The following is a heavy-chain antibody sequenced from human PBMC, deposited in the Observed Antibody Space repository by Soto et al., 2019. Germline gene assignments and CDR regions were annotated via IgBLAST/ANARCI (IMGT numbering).Heavy chain of an antibody. V-gene: IGHV3-21*01. Sequence: PGGSLRLSCAASGFTFSSYSMNWVRQAPGKGLEWVSSISSSSSYIYYADSVKGRFTISRDNAKNSLYLQMNSLRAEDTAVYYCARAPCSNYYYGMDVWGQGTTVTVSS. CDR2: ISSSSSYI. D-gene: IGHD4-4*01. CDR1: GFTFSSYS. J-gene: IGHJ6*02. CDR3: ARAPCSNYYYGMDV.